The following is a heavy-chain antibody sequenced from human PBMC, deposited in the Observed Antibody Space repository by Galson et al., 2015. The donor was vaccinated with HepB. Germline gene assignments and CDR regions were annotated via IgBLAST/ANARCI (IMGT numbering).Heavy chain of an antibody. CDR2: IYPEDSDT. CDR1: GYSFTRFW. J-gene: IGHJ4*02. Sequence: QSGAEVKKPGESLKISCKGSGYSFTRFWIGWVRQMPGKGLEWMGIIYPEDSDTRYSPSFQGQVTISADKSISTAYLQWSSLKASDTAMYYCARAGYSSGRSDGKYYFDSWGQGTPVTVSS. V-gene: IGHV5-51*01. D-gene: IGHD2-15*01. CDR3: ARAGYSSGRSDGKYYFDS.